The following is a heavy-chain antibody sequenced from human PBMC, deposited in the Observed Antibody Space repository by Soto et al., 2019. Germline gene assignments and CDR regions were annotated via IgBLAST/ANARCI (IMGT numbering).Heavy chain of an antibody. Sequence: PSETLSLTCTVSGGSISSYYWSWIRLPAGKGLEWIGRIYTSGSTNYNPSLKSRVTMSVDTSKNQFSLKLSSVTAADTAEYYCARDRGYNSRDNWFDPWGQGTLVTVSS. V-gene: IGHV4-4*07. CDR2: IYTSGST. CDR3: ARDRGYNSRDNWFDP. J-gene: IGHJ5*02. D-gene: IGHD5-12*01. CDR1: GGSISSYY.